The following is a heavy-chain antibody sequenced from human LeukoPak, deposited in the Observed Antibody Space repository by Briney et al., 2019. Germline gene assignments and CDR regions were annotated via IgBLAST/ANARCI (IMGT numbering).Heavy chain of an antibody. V-gene: IGHV4-59*01. CDR1: GGSISSYY. D-gene: IGHD3-22*01. Sequence: SETLSLTCTVSGGSISSYYWSWIRQPPGKGLEWIGYIYYSGSTNYNPSLKSRVTISVDTSKNQFSLKLGSVTAAGTAVYYCARAGYYYDSSGYYHHFDYWGQGTLVTVS. CDR3: ARAGYYYDSSGYYHHFDY. CDR2: IYYSGST. J-gene: IGHJ4*02.